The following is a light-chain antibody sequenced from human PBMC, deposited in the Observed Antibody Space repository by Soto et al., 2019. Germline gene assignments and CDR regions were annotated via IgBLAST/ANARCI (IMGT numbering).Light chain of an antibody. CDR2: AIS. Sequence: EVVLTQSPGTLSLSPGERATLSCRASQSVNSKYLAWYQQKPGQAPRLPMYAISSRAAGIPDRFSGSGSGTYFSVTMRRVEPEDLAVYYCQQYDNSHLTFGGGTEVEI. J-gene: IGKJ4*01. CDR3: QQYDNSHLT. V-gene: IGKV3-20*01. CDR1: QSVNSKY.